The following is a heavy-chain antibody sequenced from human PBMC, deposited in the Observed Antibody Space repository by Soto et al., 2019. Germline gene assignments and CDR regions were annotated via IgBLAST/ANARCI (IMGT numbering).Heavy chain of an antibody. J-gene: IGHJ6*03. CDR3: ARHRPAASRYAYYHDMDV. V-gene: IGHV4-39*01. Sequence: QLQLEESGPGLVKPSETLSLICTVSGGSVSSAGYFWGWIRQPPGKGLEWLGSVYFSGDSYYNPSLKSRVAMSVDTSKSQFSLNLTSATAADTAVYYCARHRPAASRYAYYHDMDVWGKGTTVTVSS. CDR2: VYFSGDS. D-gene: IGHD3-9*01. CDR1: GGSVSSAGYF.